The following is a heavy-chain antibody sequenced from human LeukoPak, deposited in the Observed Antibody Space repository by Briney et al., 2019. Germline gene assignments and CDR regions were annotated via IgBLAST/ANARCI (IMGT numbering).Heavy chain of an antibody. CDR2: INHSGST. V-gene: IGHV4-34*01. D-gene: IGHD3-10*01. CDR3: ARLPVLLWFGYAFDI. CDR1: GGSFSGYY. J-gene: IGHJ3*02. Sequence: SETLSLTCAVYGGSFSGYYWSWIRQPPGKGLEGIGEINHSGSTNYNPSLKSRVTISVDTSKNQFSLKLSSVTAADTAVYYCARLPVLLWFGYAFDIWGQGTMVTVSS.